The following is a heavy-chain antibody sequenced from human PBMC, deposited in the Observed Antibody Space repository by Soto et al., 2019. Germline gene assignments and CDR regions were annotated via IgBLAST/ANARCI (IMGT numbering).Heavy chain of an antibody. V-gene: IGHV3-23*01. CDR2: ISGSGGPT. Sequence: EVQLLESGGGLVQPGGSLRLSCEASGFPFNDYAMRWVRQAPGKGLECVSAISGSGGPTYYADSVKGRFTISRDNSKNTLFLQVTSLRADDTAVYYCAKGASTVFFYYYMDVWGKGTTVTVSS. CDR3: AKGASTVFFYYYMDV. J-gene: IGHJ6*03. D-gene: IGHD2-2*01. CDR1: GFPFNDYA.